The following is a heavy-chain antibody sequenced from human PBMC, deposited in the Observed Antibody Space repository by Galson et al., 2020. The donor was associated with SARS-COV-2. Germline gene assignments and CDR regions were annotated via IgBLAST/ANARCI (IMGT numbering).Heavy chain of an antibody. D-gene: IGHD6-6*01. CDR2: ISYDGSNK. J-gene: IGHJ6*03. CDR3: ARSSSGYYYMDV. Sequence: GGSLRLSCAASGFTFSSYAMPWVRQAPGKGLEWVAVISYDGSNKYYADSVKGRFTISRDNSKNTLYLQMNSLRAEDTAVYYCARSSSGYYYMDVWGKGTTVTVSS. CDR1: GFTFSSYA. V-gene: IGHV3-30*04.